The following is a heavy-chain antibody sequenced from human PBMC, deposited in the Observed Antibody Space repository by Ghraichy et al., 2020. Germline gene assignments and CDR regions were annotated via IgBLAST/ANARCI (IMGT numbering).Heavy chain of an antibody. J-gene: IGHJ5*02. Sequence: SETLSLTCTVSGGSISSYYWSWIRQPPGKGLEWIGHINYSGTTNYNPSLKSRVTISVDTSKSQFSLRLSSVTAADTAVYYCARQDYSDRGRWFDPWGQGTLVTVSS. CDR2: INYSGTT. CDR1: GGSISSYY. CDR3: ARQDYSDRGRWFDP. V-gene: IGHV4-59*08. D-gene: IGHD3-22*01.